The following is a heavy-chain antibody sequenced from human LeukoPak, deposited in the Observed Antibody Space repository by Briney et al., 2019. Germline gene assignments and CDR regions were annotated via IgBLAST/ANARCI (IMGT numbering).Heavy chain of an antibody. J-gene: IGHJ4*02. CDR1: GFTFSSYW. CDR2: INTDGSST. Sequence: GGSLRLSCAAAGFTFSSYWLHWVRQAPGKGLVWVSCINTDGSSTRNADSVKGRFTIYRDNAKNTLYLQMNSLRAEDTAVYYCARGNTSMVLAGNLFDYWGQGSLVTVTS. D-gene: IGHD6-19*01. CDR3: ARGNTSMVLAGNLFDY. V-gene: IGHV3-74*01.